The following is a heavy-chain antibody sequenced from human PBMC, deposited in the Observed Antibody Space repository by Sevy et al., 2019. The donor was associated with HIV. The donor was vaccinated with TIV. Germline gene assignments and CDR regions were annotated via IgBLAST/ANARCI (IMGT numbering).Heavy chain of an antibody. D-gene: IGHD3-9*01. J-gene: IGHJ4*02. CDR3: VRNSLKTSAGHLPYYFDF. V-gene: IGHV3-11*01. CDR2: ISHSGNTI. CDR1: GFTFTDYY. Sequence: GGSLRLSCAASGFTFTDYYMSWIRQSPGKGLEWVSYISHSGNTIYYADSVNGRFTISRDNAKNSLFLHMTSLTAEDTAFYYRVRNSLKTSAGHLPYYFDFWGQGTLVTVSS.